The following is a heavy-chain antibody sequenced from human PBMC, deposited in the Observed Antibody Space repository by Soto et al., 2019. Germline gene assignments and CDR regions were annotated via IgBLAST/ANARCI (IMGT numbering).Heavy chain of an antibody. J-gene: IGHJ6*02. D-gene: IGHD5-18*01. CDR1: GYSFTSYW. CDR3: ARHGDTAMVPYYYYYGMDV. Sequence: GESLKISCNGSGYSFTSYWISWVRQMPGKGLEWMGRIDPSDSYTNYSPSFQGHVTIPADKSISTAYLQWSSLKASDTAMYYCARHGDTAMVPYYYYYGMDVWGQGTTVTVS. CDR2: IDPSDSYT. V-gene: IGHV5-10-1*01.